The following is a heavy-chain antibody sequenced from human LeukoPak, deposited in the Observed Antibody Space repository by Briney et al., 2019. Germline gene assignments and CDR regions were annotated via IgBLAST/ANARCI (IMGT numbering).Heavy chain of an antibody. CDR3: ARGQAAMASYYYYMDV. D-gene: IGHD5-18*01. CDR2: INHGGST. CDR1: GGSFSGYY. J-gene: IGHJ6*03. V-gene: IGHV4-34*01. Sequence: SETLSLTCAVYGGSFSGYYWSWIRQPPGKGLEWIGEINHGGSTNYNPSLKSRVTISVDTSKNQFSLKLSSVTAADTAVYYCARGQAAMASYYYYMDVWGNGTTVTVSS.